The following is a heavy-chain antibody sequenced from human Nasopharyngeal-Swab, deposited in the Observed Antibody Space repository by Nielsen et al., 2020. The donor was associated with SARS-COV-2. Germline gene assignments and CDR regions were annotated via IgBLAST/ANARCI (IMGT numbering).Heavy chain of an antibody. D-gene: IGHD1-26*01. CDR3: ARIAGRGSIYYYYMDV. Sequence: GGSLRLSCAGSGFSFNSYSMIWVRQVPGEGLEWVSSFSGSGSYVYYADSVKGRFTISKDSAKNSLYLQMNSLRAEDTAVYFCARIAGRGSIYYYYMDVWGTGTTVTVSS. CDR1: GFSFNSYS. J-gene: IGHJ6*03. CDR2: FSGSGSYV. V-gene: IGHV3-21*01.